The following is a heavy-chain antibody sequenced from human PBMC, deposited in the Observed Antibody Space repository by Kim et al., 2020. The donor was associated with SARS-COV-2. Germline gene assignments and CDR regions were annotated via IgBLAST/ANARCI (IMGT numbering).Heavy chain of an antibody. CDR2: IWYDGSNK. CDR1: GFTFSSYG. CDR3: ARGGEKSGSYYFDY. Sequence: GGSLRLSCAASGFTFSSYGMHWVRQAPGKGLEWVAVIWYDGSNKYYADSVKGRFTISRDNSKNTLYLQMNSLRAEDTAVYYCARGGEKSGSYYFDYWGQGTLVTVSS. J-gene: IGHJ4*02. V-gene: IGHV3-33*08. D-gene: IGHD3-10*01.